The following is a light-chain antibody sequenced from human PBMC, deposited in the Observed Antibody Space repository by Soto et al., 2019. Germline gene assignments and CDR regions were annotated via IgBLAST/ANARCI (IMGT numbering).Light chain of an antibody. J-gene: IGKJ1*01. CDR3: QQYNSYSWT. CDR2: KAP. CDR1: QTISSW. Sequence: DIQMTQSPSTLSASVGDRVTITCRASQTISSWLAWYQQKPGKAPKLLIYKAPSLESGVPSRFSGSGSGTEFTLTISSLQPDDFATYYCQQYNSYSWTLGQGTKVEIK. V-gene: IGKV1-5*03.